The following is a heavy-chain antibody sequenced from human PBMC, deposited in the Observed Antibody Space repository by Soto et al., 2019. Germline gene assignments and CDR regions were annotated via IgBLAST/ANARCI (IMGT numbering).Heavy chain of an antibody. CDR1: GGTFNTYT. J-gene: IGHJ6*02. CDR3: ASLNNWSSGDGRIDV. V-gene: IGHV1-69*01. D-gene: IGHD1-26*01. Sequence: QVQLVQSGAEVKKPGSSVKVSCXXXGGTFNTYTXSXXXXVPGQGLEWMGGIMPLYAKPTYAQPFLGRLTIAADEHTSTVYMELSSLRSEDTALYYCASLNNWSSGDGRIDVWGRGTAVSVSS. CDR2: IMPLYAKP.